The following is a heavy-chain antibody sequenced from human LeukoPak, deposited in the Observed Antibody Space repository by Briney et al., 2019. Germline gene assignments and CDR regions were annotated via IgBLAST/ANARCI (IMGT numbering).Heavy chain of an antibody. CDR1: GFTFSNAW. D-gene: IGHD2-2*01. CDR2: IKSKTDGGTT. Sequence: GGSLRLSCAASGFTFSNAWMSWVRQAPGKGLEWVGRIKSKTDGGTTDYAAPVKGRFTISRDDSKNTLYLQMNSLKTEDTAVYYCTTSVPAGDYYYGMDVWGQGTTVTVSS. CDR3: TTSVPAGDYYYGMDV. J-gene: IGHJ6*02. V-gene: IGHV3-15*01.